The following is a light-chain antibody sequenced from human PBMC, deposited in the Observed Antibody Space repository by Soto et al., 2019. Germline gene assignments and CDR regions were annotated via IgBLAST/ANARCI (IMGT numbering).Light chain of an antibody. CDR3: VAWDDSLNGYV. Sequence: QSVLTQPPSGSWTPGQSVTISGAGSSSNIGSNTVNWYQQLPGTAPKLLIYSNNQRPSGVPDRFSGSKSGTSASLAISGLQSEDEADYYCVAWDDSLNGYVFGTGTKLTVL. CDR2: SNN. CDR1: SSNIGSNT. V-gene: IGLV1-44*01. J-gene: IGLJ1*01.